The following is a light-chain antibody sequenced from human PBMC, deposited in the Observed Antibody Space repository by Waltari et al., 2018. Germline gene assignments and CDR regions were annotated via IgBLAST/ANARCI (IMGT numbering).Light chain of an antibody. CDR3: QQYHNWPPWT. Sequence: VMTQSPATLSVSPGERATLSCRASQSVSSNLAWYQQKPGQAPRLRIYGSSTRATGSPARFSGSGSGTEFTLTISSMESEDTAVYYCQQYHNWPPWTFGQGTKVEIK. CDR1: QSVSSN. J-gene: IGKJ1*01. CDR2: GSS. V-gene: IGKV3-15*01.